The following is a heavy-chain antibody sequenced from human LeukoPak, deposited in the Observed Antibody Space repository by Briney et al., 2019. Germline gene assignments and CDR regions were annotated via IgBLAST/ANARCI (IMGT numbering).Heavy chain of an antibody. CDR1: GYTFTGYY. Sequence: ASVKVSCKASGYTFTGYYIHWVRQAPGQGLEWMGWINPNSGGTNYAQKFQGRVTMTRDTSITTAYMELSRLISDDTAVYYCATSYYYDSSGYYYGRHAFDIWGQGTMVTVSS. V-gene: IGHV1-2*02. J-gene: IGHJ3*02. D-gene: IGHD3-22*01. CDR2: INPNSGGT. CDR3: ATSYYYDSSGYYYGRHAFDI.